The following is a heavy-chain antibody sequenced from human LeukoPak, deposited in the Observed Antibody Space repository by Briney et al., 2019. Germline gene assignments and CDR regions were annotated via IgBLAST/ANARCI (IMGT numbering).Heavy chain of an antibody. J-gene: IGHJ4*02. V-gene: IGHV5-51*01. CDR3: ARQRPRGYSYGYFKY. Sequence: GESLKISCKGSGYSFTSYWIVWVRQMPGKGLEWIGIIYPGDSDTRYSPSFQGQVTISADKSISTAYLQWSSLKASDTAMYYCARQRPRGYSYGYFKYWGQGTLVTVSS. D-gene: IGHD5-18*01. CDR1: GYSFTSYW. CDR2: IYPGDSDT.